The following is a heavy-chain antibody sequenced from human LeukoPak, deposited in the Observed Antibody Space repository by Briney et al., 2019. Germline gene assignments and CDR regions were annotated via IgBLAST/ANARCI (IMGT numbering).Heavy chain of an antibody. CDR3: ARVWTYYDFWSGYYPTYFDY. CDR2: MNPNSGNT. D-gene: IGHD3-3*01. CDR1: GYTFTSYD. Sequence: ASVKVSCKASGYTFTSYDINWVRQATGQGLEWMGWMNPNSGNTGHAQKFQGRVTMTRNTSISTAYMELSSLRSEDTAVYYCARVWTYYDFWSGYYPTYFDYWGQGTLVTVSS. V-gene: IGHV1-8*01. J-gene: IGHJ4*02.